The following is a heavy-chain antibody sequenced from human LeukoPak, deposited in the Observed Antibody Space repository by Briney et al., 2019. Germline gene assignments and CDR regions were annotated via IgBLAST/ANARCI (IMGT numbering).Heavy chain of an antibody. CDR1: GGSFSGYY. J-gene: IGHJ4*02. V-gene: IGHV4-34*01. CDR3: ASFPDYCSSTSCYWRY. CDR2: INHSGST. D-gene: IGHD2-2*01. Sequence: SETLSLTCAVYGGSFSGYYWSWIRQPPGKGLEWIGEINHSGSTNYNPSLKSRVTISVDTSKNQFSLKLSSVTAADTAVYYCASFPDYCSSTSCYWRYCGQGTLVTVSS.